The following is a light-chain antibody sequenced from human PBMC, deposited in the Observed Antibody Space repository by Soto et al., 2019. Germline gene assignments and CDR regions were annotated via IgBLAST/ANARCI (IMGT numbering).Light chain of an antibody. CDR2: VAS. CDR3: QQYGSSRGFT. V-gene: IGKV3-20*01. Sequence: EIVLTQSPGTLSLSPGERATLSCRASQSVSISYLAWYQQKPGQAPRLLIYVASGRATGIPARFSGSGSGTDFTLTISRLEPEDFAVYYCQQYGSSRGFTFGPGTQVDIK. CDR1: QSVSISY. J-gene: IGKJ3*01.